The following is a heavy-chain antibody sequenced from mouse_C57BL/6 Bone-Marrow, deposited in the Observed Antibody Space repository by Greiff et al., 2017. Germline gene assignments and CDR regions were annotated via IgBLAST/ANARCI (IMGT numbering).Heavy chain of an antibody. Sequence: EVQLQQSVAELVRPGASVKLSCTASGFNIKNTYMHWVKQRPEQGLEWIGRIDPANGNTKYAPKFPGKATITADTSSNTAYLQLSSLTSEDTAIYYCAVFITTVGYYFDYWGQGTTLTVSS. D-gene: IGHD1-1*01. CDR2: IDPANGNT. V-gene: IGHV14-3*01. CDR3: AVFITTVGYYFDY. CDR1: GFNIKNTY. J-gene: IGHJ2*01.